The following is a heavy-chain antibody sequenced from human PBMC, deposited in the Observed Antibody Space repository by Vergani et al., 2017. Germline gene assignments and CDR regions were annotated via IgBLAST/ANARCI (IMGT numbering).Heavy chain of an antibody. CDR1: GFTFSSYS. CDR3: ARDRVGATVGWFDP. Sequence: EVQLVESGGGMVKTGGSLRLSCAASGFTFSSYSMNWVRQAPGKGLEWVSSISSSSSYIYYADSVKGRFTISRDNAKNSLYLQMNSLRAEDTAVYYCARDRVGATVGWFDPWGQGTLVTVSS. J-gene: IGHJ5*02. V-gene: IGHV3-21*01. D-gene: IGHD1-26*01. CDR2: ISSSSSYI.